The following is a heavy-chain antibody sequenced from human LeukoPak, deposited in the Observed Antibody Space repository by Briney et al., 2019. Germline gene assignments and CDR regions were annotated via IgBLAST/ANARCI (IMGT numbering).Heavy chain of an antibody. Sequence: PGGSLRLSCAASGFTFSSYWMSWVRQAPGKGLEWVSYISSSGSTIYYADSVKGRFTISRDNAKNSLYLQMNSLRAEDTAVYYCARDPARLRLPEWGQGTLVTVSS. J-gene: IGHJ4*02. CDR2: ISSSGSTI. V-gene: IGHV3-48*04. CDR1: GFTFSSYW. CDR3: ARDPARLRLPE. D-gene: IGHD4-17*01.